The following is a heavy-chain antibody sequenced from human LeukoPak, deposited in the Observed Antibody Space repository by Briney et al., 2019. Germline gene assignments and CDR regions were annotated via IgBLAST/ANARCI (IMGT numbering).Heavy chain of an antibody. CDR1: GFTFSSYG. CDR3: AKDIDYDSSGYPFDY. V-gene: IGHV3-30*02. D-gene: IGHD3-22*01. J-gene: IGHJ4*02. Sequence: GGSLRLSCAASGFTFSSYGMHWVRQAPGKGLEWVAFIRYDGSNKYYADSVKGRFTISRDNSKNTLHLQMNSLRAEDTAVYYCAKDIDYDSSGYPFDYWGQGTLGTVS. CDR2: IRYDGSNK.